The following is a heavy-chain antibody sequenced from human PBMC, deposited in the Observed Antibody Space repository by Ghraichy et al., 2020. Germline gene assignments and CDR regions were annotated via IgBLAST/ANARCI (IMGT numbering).Heavy chain of an antibody. CDR2: ISSSSSYI. J-gene: IGHJ4*02. V-gene: IGHV3-21*01. D-gene: IGHD3-10*01. CDR1: GFTFSSYS. Sequence: GGSLRLSCAASGFTFSSYSMNWVRQAPGKGLEWVSSISSSSSYIYYADSVKGRFTISRDNAKNSLYLQMNSLRAEDTAVYYCAREVELLAPFDYWGQGTLVTVSS. CDR3: AREVELLAPFDY.